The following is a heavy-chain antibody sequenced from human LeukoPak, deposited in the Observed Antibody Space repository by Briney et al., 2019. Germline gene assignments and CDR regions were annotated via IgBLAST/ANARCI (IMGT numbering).Heavy chain of an antibody. J-gene: IGHJ4*02. CDR2: ISSSSSTI. D-gene: IGHD3-3*01. CDR1: GFTFSSYS. CDR3: ASYDFWSGYNRKFDY. V-gene: IGHV3-48*04. Sequence: PGGSLRLSCAASGFTFSSYSMNWVRQAPGKGLEWVSYISSSSSTIYYADSVKGRFTISRDNAKNSLYLQMNSLRAEDTAVYYCASYDFWSGYNRKFDYWGQGTLVTVSS.